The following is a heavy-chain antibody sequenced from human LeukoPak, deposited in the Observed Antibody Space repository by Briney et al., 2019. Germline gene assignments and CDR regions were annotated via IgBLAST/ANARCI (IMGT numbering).Heavy chain of an antibody. V-gene: IGHV5-51*01. D-gene: IGHD3-22*01. CDR1: GSSFTSYW. Sequence: GESLKISFKGSGSSFTSYWIGWVRPMPGKGVGWMGIIYPGDSDTRYSPSFQGQVTISADKSISTAYLQWSSLKASDTAMYYCARYDSSGYYYWGAFDIWGQGTMVTVSS. CDR3: ARYDSSGYYYWGAFDI. J-gene: IGHJ3*02. CDR2: IYPGDSDT.